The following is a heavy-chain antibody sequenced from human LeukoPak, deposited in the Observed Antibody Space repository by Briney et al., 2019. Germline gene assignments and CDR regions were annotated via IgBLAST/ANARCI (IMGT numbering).Heavy chain of an antibody. CDR3: AKGMVRGVITPNDY. J-gene: IGHJ4*02. CDR2: ITRSSSTI. Sequence: GGSLRLSCAVSGFTFSWNSMNWVRQAPGKGLEWLSYITRSSSTIYYADSVKGRFTISRDNAKNSLYLQMNSLTDEDTAVYYCAKGMVRGVITPNDYWGQGTLVTVSS. CDR1: GFTFSWNS. V-gene: IGHV3-48*02. D-gene: IGHD3-10*01.